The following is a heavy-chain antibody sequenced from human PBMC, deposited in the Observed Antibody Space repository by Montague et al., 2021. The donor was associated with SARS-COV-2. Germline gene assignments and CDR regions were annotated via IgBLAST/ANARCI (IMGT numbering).Heavy chain of an antibody. J-gene: IGHJ3*02. CDR1: GDSFNSPKYY. Sequence: SETLSLTCTVSGDSFNSPKYYCAWIRQPPGKGLEWIGSYYYSGTTYDNPSLRSQVTISVDTSKTQFSLKMNSVTAADTAVYYCARGSYGSGSYHAFDIWSQGTVVAVPS. V-gene: IGHV4-39*01. D-gene: IGHD3-10*01. CDR2: YYYSGTT. CDR3: ARGSYGSGSYHAFDI.